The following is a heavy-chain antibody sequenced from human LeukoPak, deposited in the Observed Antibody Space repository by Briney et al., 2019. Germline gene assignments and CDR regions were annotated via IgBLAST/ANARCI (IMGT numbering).Heavy chain of an antibody. CDR1: GFTFDDYG. Sequence: GGSLRLSCAAPGFTFDDYGISWVRQAPGKGLEWVSGINWNGGSTGYADSVKGRFTISRDNAKNSLYLQMNSLRAEDTALYYCARLALAAAPYYYYYYMDVWGKGTTVTVSS. CDR2: INWNGGST. J-gene: IGHJ6*03. D-gene: IGHD6-13*01. CDR3: ARLALAAAPYYYYYYMDV. V-gene: IGHV3-20*04.